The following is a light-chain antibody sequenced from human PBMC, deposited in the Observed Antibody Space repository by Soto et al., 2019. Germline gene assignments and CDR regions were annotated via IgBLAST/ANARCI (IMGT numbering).Light chain of an antibody. J-gene: IGLJ3*02. V-gene: IGLV2-8*01. CDR1: SSDVGGYNY. CDR3: SSYAGSNNLV. Sequence: QSALTQPPSASGSPGQSVTISCTGTSSDVGGYNYVSWYQQHPGKAPKLMIYEVSKRPSGVPDRFSGSKSGNTASLTVSGLQAEVEADYYCSSYAGSNNLVFCGGTKVTVL. CDR2: EVS.